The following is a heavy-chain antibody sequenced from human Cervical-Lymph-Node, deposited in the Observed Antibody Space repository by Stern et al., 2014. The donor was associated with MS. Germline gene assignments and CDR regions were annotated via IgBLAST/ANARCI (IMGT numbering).Heavy chain of an antibody. CDR1: GFTFSDYG. V-gene: IGHV3-30*18. CDR3: AKDGDARIFDY. J-gene: IGHJ4*02. D-gene: IGHD3-10*01. Sequence: MQLVESGGGVVQPGGSLRLSCVVSGFTFSDYGMHWVRQSPGAGLEWVAVIFHDGSQEFYAESVKGRFTISRDNSKGTLYLQMNSLRIEDTAMYYCAKDGDARIFDYWGQGTQVTV. CDR2: IFHDGSQE.